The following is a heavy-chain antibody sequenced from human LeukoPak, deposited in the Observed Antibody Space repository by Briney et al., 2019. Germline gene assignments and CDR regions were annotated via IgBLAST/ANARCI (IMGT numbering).Heavy chain of an antibody. Sequence: KSGESLKISFKGSGXSFTNYWIGWVRQMPGKGVEWMGIIHPRDSDTRYSPSFQGQVTISADKSISTAYLQWSSLKASDTAMYYCARRYCSGSSCYLFDYWGQGTLVTVSS. CDR3: ARRYCSGSSCYLFDY. D-gene: IGHD2-15*01. V-gene: IGHV5-51*01. CDR1: GXSFTNYW. CDR2: IHPRDSDT. J-gene: IGHJ4*02.